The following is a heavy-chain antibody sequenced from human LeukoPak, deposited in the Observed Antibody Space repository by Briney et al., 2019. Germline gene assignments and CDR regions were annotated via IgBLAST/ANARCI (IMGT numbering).Heavy chain of an antibody. J-gene: IGHJ4*02. CDR2: IYYSGST. D-gene: IGHD6-13*01. CDR1: GGSISSYY. Sequence: PSETLSLTCTVSGGSISSYYWSWIRQPPGKGLEWIGYIYYSGSTNYNPSLKSRVTMSVDTSKNQFSLKLSSVTAADTAVYYCARVFAGIEYYFDYWGQGTLVTVSS. CDR3: ARVFAGIEYYFDY. V-gene: IGHV4-59*12.